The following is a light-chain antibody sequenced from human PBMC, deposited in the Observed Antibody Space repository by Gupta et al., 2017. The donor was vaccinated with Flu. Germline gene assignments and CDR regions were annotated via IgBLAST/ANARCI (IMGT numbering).Light chain of an antibody. Sequence: PGERATLSCRASQSVSSYLAWYQQKPGQAPRLLIYDASNRATGIPARFSGSGSGTDFTLTSSSRETEDLAGYYCQQRSNCPFGPGTKVDIK. J-gene: IGKJ3*01. CDR3: QQRSNCP. CDR1: QSVSSY. V-gene: IGKV3-11*01. CDR2: DAS.